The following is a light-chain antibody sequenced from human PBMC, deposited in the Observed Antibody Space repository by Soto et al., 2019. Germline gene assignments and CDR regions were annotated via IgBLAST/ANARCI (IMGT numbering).Light chain of an antibody. V-gene: IGLV1-51*01. J-gene: IGLJ3*02. CDR1: SSNIGNNY. Sequence: QSVLTQPPSVSAAPGQKVTISCSGSSSNIGNNYVSWFQQVPGTAPKLLVYDSNDRPSGIPDRFSASKSGTSATLVITGLQTGDEADYFCGTWDTSLSAGVFGGGTKVTVL. CDR3: GTWDTSLSAGV. CDR2: DSN.